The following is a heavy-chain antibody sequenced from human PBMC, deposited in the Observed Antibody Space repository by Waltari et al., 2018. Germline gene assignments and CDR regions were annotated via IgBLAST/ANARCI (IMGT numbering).Heavy chain of an antibody. CDR2: SSGPALTP. J-gene: IGHJ4*02. CDR1: GFTFVTSA. CDR3: AKVAGIAAAEFHFDF. Sequence: EVQLVESGGGLVHPGGSLRLSCAASGFTFVTSAMTWVRQAPGKVLEWVSSSSGPALTPFSADSVKGRFSISRDNSKKTLYLQISGLTADDTAVYYCAKVAGIAAAEFHFDFWGRGTLVTVSS. V-gene: IGHV3-23*04. D-gene: IGHD6-13*01.